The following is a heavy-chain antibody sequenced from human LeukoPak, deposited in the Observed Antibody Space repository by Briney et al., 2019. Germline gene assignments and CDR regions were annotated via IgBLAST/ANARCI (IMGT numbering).Heavy chain of an antibody. CDR3: ARTLGVPSAFDP. D-gene: IGHD2-2*01. J-gene: IGHJ5*02. CDR2: INSDGTST. Sequence: PGGSLRLSCAASGFTFSSYWMHWVRQSPGKGLVWVSRINSDGTSTTYADSVKGRFTISRDNAKNTVYLQMNSLRAEDTAVYYCARTLGVPSAFDPWGQGTLVTVSS. CDR1: GFTFSSYW. V-gene: IGHV3-74*01.